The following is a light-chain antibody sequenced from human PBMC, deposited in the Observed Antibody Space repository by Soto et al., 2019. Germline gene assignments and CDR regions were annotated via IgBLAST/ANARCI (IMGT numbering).Light chain of an antibody. CDR1: QSISSY. J-gene: IGKJ1*01. Sequence: AIRMTPSPSSFSASTGDRVTITCRASQSISSYLAWYQQKPGKAPKLLIYAASTLQSGVPSRFSGSGSGTDFTLTISCLQPEDFATYYCQQYYSYPGTFGQGTKVEIK. V-gene: IGKV1-8*01. CDR3: QQYYSYPGT. CDR2: AAS.